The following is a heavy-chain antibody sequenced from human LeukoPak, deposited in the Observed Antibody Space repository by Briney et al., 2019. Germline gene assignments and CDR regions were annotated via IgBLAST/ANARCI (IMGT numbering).Heavy chain of an antibody. V-gene: IGHV4-39*07. J-gene: IGHJ4*02. CDR2: IYYSGST. CDR1: GGSISSSSYY. CDR3: ARDLREGQWLKYYFDY. Sequence: PSETLSLTCTVSGGSISSSSYYWGWVRQPPGKGLEWIGSIYYSGSTYYNPSLKSRVTISVDTSKNQFSLKLSSVTAADTAVYYCARDLREGQWLKYYFDYWGQGTLVTVSS. D-gene: IGHD6-19*01.